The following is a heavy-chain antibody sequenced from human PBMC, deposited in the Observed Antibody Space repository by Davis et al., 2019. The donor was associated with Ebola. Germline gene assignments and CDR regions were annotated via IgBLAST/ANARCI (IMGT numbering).Heavy chain of an antibody. J-gene: IGHJ6*02. CDR3: ARDPRLRQSYGMDV. Sequence: SVKVSCKASGGTFSSYAISWVRQAPGQGLEWMGGIIPIFGTAYYAQKFQGRVTITADESTSPAYMELSSLRSEDTAVYYCARDPRLRQSYGMDVWGQGTTVTVSS. D-gene: IGHD4-17*01. V-gene: IGHV1-69*13. CDR1: GGTFSSYA. CDR2: IIPIFGTA.